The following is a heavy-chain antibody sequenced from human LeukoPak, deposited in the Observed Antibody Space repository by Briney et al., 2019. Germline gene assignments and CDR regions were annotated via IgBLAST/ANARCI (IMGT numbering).Heavy chain of an antibody. CDR2: IYSSGST. CDR3: ARVGGFSDYGDYVGAFDI. V-gene: IGHV4-30-4*07. D-gene: IGHD4-17*01. Sequence: PSETLSLTCAVSGGSISSGSHSWSWIRQPPGTGLEWIGYIYSSGSTYSNPSLMSRVTISVDTSRNQFSLKLSSVTAADTAVYYCARVGGFSDYGDYVGAFDIWGQGTLVTVSS. CDR1: GGSISSGSHS. J-gene: IGHJ3*02.